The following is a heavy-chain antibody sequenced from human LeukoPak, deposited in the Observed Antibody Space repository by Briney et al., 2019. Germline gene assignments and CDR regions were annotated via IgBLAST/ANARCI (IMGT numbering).Heavy chain of an antibody. CDR3: ARFETRPHSSSTSCHAFDI. D-gene: IGHD2-2*01. Sequence: PGGSLRLSCAASGFTFSTYSMNWVRQAPGKGLEWVSSINSGSTHRYYADSVKGRFTISRDNAKNSLYLQMNNLRAEDTAVYYCARFETRPHSSSTSCHAFDIWGQGTMVTVSS. V-gene: IGHV3-21*01. J-gene: IGHJ3*02. CDR1: GFTFSTYS. CDR2: INSGSTHR.